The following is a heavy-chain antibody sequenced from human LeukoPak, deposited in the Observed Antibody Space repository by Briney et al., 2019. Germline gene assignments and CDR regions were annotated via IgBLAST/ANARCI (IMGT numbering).Heavy chain of an antibody. CDR3: ARGRYADYFEY. D-gene: IGHD1-1*01. CDR1: GFTFSSYW. J-gene: IGHJ4*02. CDR2: IKQDGSEK. Sequence: TGGSLRLSCAASGFTFSSYWMSWVRQAPGKGLEWVANIKQDGSEKYYVDPTKGRFTISRDNAKNSLYLQMNSLRAEDTAVYYCARGRYADYFEYWGQGTLVTVSS. V-gene: IGHV3-7*01.